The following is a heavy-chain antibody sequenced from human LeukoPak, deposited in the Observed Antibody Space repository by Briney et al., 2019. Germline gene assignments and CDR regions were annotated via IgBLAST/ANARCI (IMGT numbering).Heavy chain of an antibody. D-gene: IGHD4-23*01. V-gene: IGHV3-48*03. CDR1: GFTFISYE. Sequence: PGGSLSLPCALLGFTFISYEMNGARQAPGKGLEWASYISSNGSTIYYKDRVRGAFTISKDNTKNSLYLQMSSLRAEDTAFYYCARGGYGGNDYWGQGTLVTVSS. CDR3: ARGGYGGNDY. J-gene: IGHJ4*02. CDR2: ISSNGSTI.